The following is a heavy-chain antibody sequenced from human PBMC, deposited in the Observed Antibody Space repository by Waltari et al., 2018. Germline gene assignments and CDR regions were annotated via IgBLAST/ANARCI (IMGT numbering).Heavy chain of an antibody. J-gene: IGHJ4*02. CDR1: GFPFSRYA. V-gene: IGHV3-23*01. CDR3: AKGDTGRSAPSDY. CDR2: ISASGGNT. D-gene: IGHD5-18*01. Sequence: EVQLLESGGGLAQPGGSLGLPCAASGFPFSRYAMSWVRQAPGKGLVWVSSISASGGNTYYADSVKGRFTISRDNMKNTINLQMNSLRAEDTAVYFCAKGDTGRSAPSDYWGQGTLVTVSS.